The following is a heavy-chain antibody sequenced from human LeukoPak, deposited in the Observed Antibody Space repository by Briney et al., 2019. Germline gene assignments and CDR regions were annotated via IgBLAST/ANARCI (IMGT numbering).Heavy chain of an antibody. J-gene: IGHJ3*02. D-gene: IGHD5-18*01. CDR2: ISYDGSNK. CDR3: ALAAMGDDAFDI. CDR1: GFTFSSYA. Sequence: GGSLRLSCAASGFTFSSYAMHWVRQAPGKGLEWVAVISYDGSNKYYADSVKGRFTISRDNSKNTLYLQMNSLRAEDTAVYYCALAAMGDDAFDIWGQGTMVTVSS. V-gene: IGHV3-30*04.